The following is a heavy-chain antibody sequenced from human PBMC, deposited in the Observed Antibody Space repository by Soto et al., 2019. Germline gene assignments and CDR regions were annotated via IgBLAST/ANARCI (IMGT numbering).Heavy chain of an antibody. CDR3: ARDKITGLFDY. J-gene: IGHJ4*02. V-gene: IGHV4-34*01. Sequence: QVQLQQWGAGLLKPSETLSLTCAVYGGTLSGYDWTWLRQPPGKGLEWIWEFTHGGSSNYNPSLKSRVTISVDTSKNQFSLKLTSVTAADTAVYYCARDKITGLFDYWGQGTLVTVSS. CDR2: FTHGGSS. CDR1: GGTLSGYD. D-gene: IGHD2-8*02.